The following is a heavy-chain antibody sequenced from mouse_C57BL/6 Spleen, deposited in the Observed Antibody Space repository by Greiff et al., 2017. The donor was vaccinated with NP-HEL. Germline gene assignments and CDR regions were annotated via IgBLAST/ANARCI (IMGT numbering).Heavy chain of an antibody. CDR1: GYSITSGYY. Sequence: EVKLMESGPGLVKPSQSLSLTCSVTGYSITSGYYWNWIRQFPGNKLEWMGYISYDGSNNYNPSLKNRISITRDTSKNQFFLKLNSVTTEDTATYYCARGPHYYGSSWYFDVWGTGTTVTVSS. CDR2: ISYDGSN. D-gene: IGHD1-1*01. J-gene: IGHJ1*03. V-gene: IGHV3-6*01. CDR3: ARGPHYYGSSWYFDV.